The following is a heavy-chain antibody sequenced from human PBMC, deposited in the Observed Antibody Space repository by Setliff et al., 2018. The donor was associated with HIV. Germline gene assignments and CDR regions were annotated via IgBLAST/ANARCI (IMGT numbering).Heavy chain of an antibody. Sequence: ASVKVSCKTSGYTFGSHGISWVRQAPGQGLEWMGWISAYNGNTNYAQKLQGRVTMTTDTSASTAYMELSSLRSEDTAVYYCARGHSSSAYDAYDIWGQGTMVTVSS. CDR1: GYTFGSHG. D-gene: IGHD6-6*01. J-gene: IGHJ3*02. CDR2: ISAYNGNT. CDR3: ARGHSSSAYDAYDI. V-gene: IGHV1-18*01.